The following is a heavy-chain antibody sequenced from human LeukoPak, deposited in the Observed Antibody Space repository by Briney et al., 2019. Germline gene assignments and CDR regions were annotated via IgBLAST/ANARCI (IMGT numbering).Heavy chain of an antibody. Sequence: SETLSLTCTVSGGSISSYHWSWIRQPPGKGLEWIGYIYYSGSTNYNPSLKSRVTISVGTSKNQFSLKLSSVTAADTAVYYCARDAQYYDILTGYYRGGFDYWGQGTLVTVSS. CDR3: ARDAQYYDILTGYYRGGFDY. CDR2: IYYSGST. CDR1: GGSISSYH. D-gene: IGHD3-9*01. J-gene: IGHJ4*02. V-gene: IGHV4-59*01.